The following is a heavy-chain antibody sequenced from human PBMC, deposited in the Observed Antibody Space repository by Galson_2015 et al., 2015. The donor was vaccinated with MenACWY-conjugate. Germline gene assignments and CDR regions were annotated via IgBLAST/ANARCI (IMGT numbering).Heavy chain of an antibody. J-gene: IGHJ6*02. V-gene: IGHV3-7*03. CDR1: GFTFRNYW. CDR3: ARGLCGMDV. Sequence: SLRSCCAVSGFTFRNYWMTWVRQDPGKGVVWVISIMKDGGEKYYVDSVKGRFTISRYNIKNSMYLGMNSLRYEYTTVYYCARGLCGMDVWGQGTTVTASS. CDR2: IMKDGGEK.